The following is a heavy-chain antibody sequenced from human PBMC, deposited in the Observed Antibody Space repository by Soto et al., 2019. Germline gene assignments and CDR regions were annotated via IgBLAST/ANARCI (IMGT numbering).Heavy chain of an antibody. CDR3: AGGGVRGVITRTRDYYGMDV. CDR2: IYPGDSDT. CDR1: GYSFNSYW. Sequence: PGESLKISCKGSGYSFNSYWIGWVRQMPGKGLECMGIIYPGDSDTRYSSSFQGQVTISADKSISTAYLQWSSLKASDTAMYYCAGGGVRGVITRTRDYYGMDVWGQGTTVTVSS. D-gene: IGHD3-10*01. J-gene: IGHJ6*02. V-gene: IGHV5-51*01.